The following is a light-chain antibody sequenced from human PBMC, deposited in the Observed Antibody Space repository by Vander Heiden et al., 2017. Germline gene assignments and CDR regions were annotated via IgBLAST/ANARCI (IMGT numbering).Light chain of an antibody. CDR1: QSLLHSNGYNY. CDR3: MQALQTHA. V-gene: IGKV2-28*01. J-gene: IGKJ1*01. CDR2: LGS. Sequence: DIVLSQSPLALPVTPEVPASSSCRSSQSLLHSNGYNYLDWYLPKPGQSPQLLIYLGSNRASGVPDRFSGSGSGTDFTLKIIRVEAEDVGVYYCMQALQTHAFGPGTKVEIK.